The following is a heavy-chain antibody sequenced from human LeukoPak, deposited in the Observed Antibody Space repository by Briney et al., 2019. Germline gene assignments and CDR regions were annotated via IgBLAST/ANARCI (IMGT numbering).Heavy chain of an antibody. Sequence: SETLSLTCAVSGYSISSGYYWGWSRQPPGKGLEWIGSIYHSGSTYYNPSLKSRVTISVDTSKNQFSLKLSSVTAADTAVYYCARRSGYSYGYDYWGQGTLVTVPS. CDR2: IYHSGST. J-gene: IGHJ4*02. D-gene: IGHD5-18*01. CDR1: GYSISSGYY. CDR3: ARRSGYSYGYDY. V-gene: IGHV4-38-2*01.